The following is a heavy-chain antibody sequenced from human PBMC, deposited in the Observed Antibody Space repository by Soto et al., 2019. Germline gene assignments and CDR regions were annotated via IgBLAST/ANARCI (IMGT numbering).Heavy chain of an antibody. J-gene: IGHJ5*02. Sequence: QITLKESGPTLVKPTQTLTLTCTFSGFSLSTSGVGVGWIRQPPGKALEWLALIYWDDDKRYSPSLKSRLTITKDTSKNQVVLTMTNMDPVDTATYYCAHRPGYCTNGVCYSEYNWFDPWGQGTLVTVSS. D-gene: IGHD2-8*01. CDR1: GFSLSTSGVG. CDR3: AHRPGYCTNGVCYSEYNWFDP. V-gene: IGHV2-5*02. CDR2: IYWDDDK.